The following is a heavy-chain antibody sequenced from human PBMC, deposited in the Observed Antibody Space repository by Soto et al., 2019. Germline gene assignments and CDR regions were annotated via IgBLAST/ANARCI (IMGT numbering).Heavy chain of an antibody. J-gene: IGHJ4*02. D-gene: IGHD3-22*01. Sequence: EVQLVESGGGLVQPGGSLSRSCAASGFTFSSYSMHCVRQAAVKGLEWVSYISPSSSSIYYADSLKGLFTISRDNAKNSLDLQMNSLRAEDTAVYYCARVAYAYDSIGYFDCGQGTLVTVSS. CDR3: ARVAYAYDSIGYFD. CDR1: GFTFSSYS. V-gene: IGHV3-48*01. CDR2: ISPSSSSI.